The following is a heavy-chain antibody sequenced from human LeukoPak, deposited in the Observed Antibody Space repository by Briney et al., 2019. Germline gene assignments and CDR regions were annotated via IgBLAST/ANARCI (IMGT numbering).Heavy chain of an antibody. CDR2: IYYSGST. CDR1: GYSISSGYY. J-gene: IGHJ3*02. D-gene: IGHD6-19*01. V-gene: IGHV4-38-2*02. Sequence: PSETLSLTCTVSGYSISSGYYWGWIRQPPGKGLEWIGSIYYSGSTYYNPSLKSRVTISVDTSKNQFSLKLSSVTAADTAVYYCARDGSRQPTYYSSAGFSAFDIWGQGTMVTVSS. CDR3: ARDGSRQPTYYSSAGFSAFDI.